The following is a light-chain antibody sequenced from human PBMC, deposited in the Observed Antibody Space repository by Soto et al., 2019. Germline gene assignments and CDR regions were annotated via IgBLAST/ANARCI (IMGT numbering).Light chain of an antibody. Sequence: DIQLTQSPSFLSASVGDRVTITCRASQGISSYLAWYQQKPGKAPKLLIYAASTLQSGDPSRFSGSGSGTEFTLPISSLQPEDFATYYCQQLNSYPLTFGRGTKVDIK. CDR1: QGISSY. CDR3: QQLNSYPLT. V-gene: IGKV1-9*01. CDR2: AAS. J-gene: IGKJ3*01.